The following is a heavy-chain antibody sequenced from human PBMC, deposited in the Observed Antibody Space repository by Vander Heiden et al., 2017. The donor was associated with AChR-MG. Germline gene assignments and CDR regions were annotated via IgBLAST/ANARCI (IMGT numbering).Heavy chain of an antibody. Sequence: EVQLLESGGGLVRSGGSLRLSCVASGFTFDIHAMSWVRQAAGKGLEWVSAISGSGGSTYYADFVKGRFTISRDNSKNTVYLQMDSLRTEDTALYYCAKDRVGDYDYWGQGALVTVSS. CDR3: AKDRVGDYDY. CDR2: ISGSGGST. D-gene: IGHD4-17*01. CDR1: GFTFDIHA. J-gene: IGHJ4*02. V-gene: IGHV3-23*01.